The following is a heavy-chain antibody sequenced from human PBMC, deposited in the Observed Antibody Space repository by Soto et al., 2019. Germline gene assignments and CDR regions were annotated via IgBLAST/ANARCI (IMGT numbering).Heavy chain of an antibody. CDR3: ATLGRGIVLVPAAMRVAARPHGMDV. V-gene: IGHV1-24*01. J-gene: IGHJ6*02. CDR2: FDPEDGET. D-gene: IGHD2-2*01. Sequence: QVQLVQSGAEVKKPGASVKVSCKVSGYTLTELSMHWVRQAPGKGLEWMGGFDPEDGETIYAQKFQGRVTMTEDTSTDTAYMELSSLRSEDTAVYYCATLGRGIVLVPAAMRVAARPHGMDVWGQGTTVTVSS. CDR1: GYTLTELS.